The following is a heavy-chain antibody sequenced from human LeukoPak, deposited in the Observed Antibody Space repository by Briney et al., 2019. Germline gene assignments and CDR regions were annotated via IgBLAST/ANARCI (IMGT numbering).Heavy chain of an antibody. V-gene: IGHV3-23*01. CDR1: GFTFSSYA. J-gene: IGHJ4*02. CDR3: AKVGPDLGYCSGGSCYFARGFDY. Sequence: GGSLRLSCAASGFTFSSYAMSWGRQAPGKGLEWVSAISGSGGSTYYADSVKGRFTISRDNSKNTLYLQMNSLRAEDTAVYYCAKVGPDLGYCSGGSCYFARGFDYWGQGTLVTVSS. D-gene: IGHD2-15*01. CDR2: ISGSGGST.